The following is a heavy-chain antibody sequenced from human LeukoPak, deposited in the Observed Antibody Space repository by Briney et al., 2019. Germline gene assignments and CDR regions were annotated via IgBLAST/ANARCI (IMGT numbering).Heavy chain of an antibody. CDR2: ISSSGSYI. D-gene: IGHD3-22*01. V-gene: IGHV3-21*01. J-gene: IGHJ4*02. CDR1: GFTFSSYS. Sequence: GGSLRLSCAASGFTFSSYSMNWVRQAPGKGLEWVSSISSSGSYIYYADSVKGRFTISRDNAKNSLYLQMNSLRAEDTAVYYCASWYYYDSSGYLFDYWGQGTLVTVSS. CDR3: ASWYYYDSSGYLFDY.